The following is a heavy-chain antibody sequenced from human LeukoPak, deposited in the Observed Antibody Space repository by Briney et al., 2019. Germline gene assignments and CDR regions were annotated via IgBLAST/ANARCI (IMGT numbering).Heavy chain of an antibody. CDR3: ARAPSEGYTYGDF. Sequence: ASVKVSCKASEYTFTNYYISWVRQAPGQGLEWMGRMNPDNGDTDYAQRFQGRVTLARDTSISTVYMELSRLRFDDTAVYYCARAPSEGYTYGDFWGQGTLVTVSS. D-gene: IGHD5-12*01. J-gene: IGHJ4*02. V-gene: IGHV1-2*06. CDR1: EYTFTNYY. CDR2: MNPDNGDT.